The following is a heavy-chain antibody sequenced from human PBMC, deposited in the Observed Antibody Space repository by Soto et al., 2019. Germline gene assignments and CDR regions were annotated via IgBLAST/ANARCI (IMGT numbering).Heavy chain of an antibody. CDR3: ARERAAAGAYYYYGMDV. Sequence: PSQTLLVTCSISGNSVSSNSAAWNWIRQSPSRGLEWLGRTYYRSKWYNDYAVSVKSRITINPDTSKNQFSLQLNSVTPEDTAVYYCARERAAAGAYYYYGMDVWGQGTTVTVSS. V-gene: IGHV6-1*01. D-gene: IGHD6-13*01. CDR1: GNSVSSNSAA. CDR2: TYYRSKWYN. J-gene: IGHJ6*02.